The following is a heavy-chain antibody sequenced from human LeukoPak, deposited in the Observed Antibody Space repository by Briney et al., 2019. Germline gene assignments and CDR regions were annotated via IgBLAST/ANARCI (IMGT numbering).Heavy chain of an antibody. CDR3: AKDSYGPGSYILDY. V-gene: IGHV3-23*01. J-gene: IGHJ4*02. Sequence: PGGSLRLSCAASGFTFSSYAMSGVRQAPGKGLEWVSAISGSGGSTYYADSVKGRFTISRDNSKNTLYLQMNSLRAEDTAVYYCAKDSYGPGSYILDYWGQGTLVTVSS. CDR1: GFTFSSYA. CDR2: ISGSGGST. D-gene: IGHD3-10*01.